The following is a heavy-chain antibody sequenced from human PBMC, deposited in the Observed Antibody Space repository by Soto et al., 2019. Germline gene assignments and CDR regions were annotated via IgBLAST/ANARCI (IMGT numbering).Heavy chain of an antibody. D-gene: IGHD5-18*01. CDR3: ARVHTAWYYYGMEV. CDR1: GFTFSSYA. Sequence: QVQLVESGGGVVQPGRSRRLSCAASGFTFSSYAMHWVRQAPGKGLEWVALISYEGSNKHYADSVEGRFTISRDNYKNTMSLQMNSLRAEDTAVYFCARVHTAWYYYGMEVWGQGTTVTVSS. V-gene: IGHV3-30-3*01. J-gene: IGHJ6*02. CDR2: ISYEGSNK.